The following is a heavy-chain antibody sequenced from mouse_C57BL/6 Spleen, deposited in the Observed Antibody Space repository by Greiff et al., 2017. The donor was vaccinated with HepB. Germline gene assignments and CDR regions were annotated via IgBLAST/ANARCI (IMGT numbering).Heavy chain of an antibody. CDR3: TRVAPYYAMDY. CDR1: GYTFTDYE. Sequence: QVHVKQSGAELVRPGASVTLSCKASGYTFTDYEMHWVKQTPVHGLEWIGAIDPETGGTAYNQKFKGKAILTADKSSSTAYMELRSLTSEDSAVYYCTRVAPYYAMDYWGQGTSVTVSS. CDR2: IDPETGGT. V-gene: IGHV1-15*01. J-gene: IGHJ4*01.